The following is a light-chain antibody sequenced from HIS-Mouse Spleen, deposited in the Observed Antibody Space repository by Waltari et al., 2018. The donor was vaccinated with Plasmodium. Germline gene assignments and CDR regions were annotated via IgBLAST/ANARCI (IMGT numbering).Light chain of an antibody. Sequence: DIVLTQSPGTMSLSPGERATLSCRASQSVSSSYLAWYQQKPCQAPRLLIYGASSRATGIPDRFSGSGSGTDFTLTISRLEPEDFAVYYCQQYGSSPQITFGGGTKVEIK. CDR3: QQYGSSPQIT. J-gene: IGKJ4*01. CDR2: GAS. CDR1: QSVSSSY. V-gene: IGKV3-20*01.